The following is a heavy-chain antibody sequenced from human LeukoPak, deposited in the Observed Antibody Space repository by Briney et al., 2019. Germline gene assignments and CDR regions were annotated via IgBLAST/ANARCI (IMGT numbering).Heavy chain of an antibody. J-gene: IGHJ6*03. CDR2: IYYSGNT. CDR1: GGSISNSSYY. D-gene: IGHD2-2*01. Sequence: SETLSLTCTVSGGSISNSSYYWGWIRQPPGKGLDWIGSIYYSGNTYYNPSLMSRVTISVDTSKNQFSLKLSSVTAADTAVYYCARLRRERIVVVPAAKGYYYYMDVWGKGTTVTVSS. CDR3: ARLRRERIVVVPAAKGYYYYMDV. V-gene: IGHV4-39*07.